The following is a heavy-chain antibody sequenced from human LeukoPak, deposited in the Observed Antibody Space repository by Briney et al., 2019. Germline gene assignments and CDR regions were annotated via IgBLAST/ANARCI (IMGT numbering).Heavy chain of an antibody. CDR3: ARGPYYDYVWGSYRYSSSPFDP. V-gene: IGHV4-59*11. J-gene: IGHJ5*02. CDR1: GGSISSHY. D-gene: IGHD3-16*02. CDR2: LYYSGST. Sequence: PSETLSLTCTVSGGSISSHYWSWIRQPPGKGLEWIGYLYYSGSTNYNPSLKSRVTISGDTSKNQFSLKLSSVTAADTAVYYCARGPYYDYVWGSYRYSSSPFDPWGQGTLVTVSS.